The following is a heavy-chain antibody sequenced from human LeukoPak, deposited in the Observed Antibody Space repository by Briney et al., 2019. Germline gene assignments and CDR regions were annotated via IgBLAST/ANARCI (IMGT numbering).Heavy chain of an antibody. D-gene: IGHD6-13*01. CDR3: AKDFGAATDPYFFDY. Sequence: GGSLRLSCAASGFTFDDYTMHWVRQAPGKGLEWVSLISWDGGTTNYVDSVKGRFTISRDNSKNFLYMQMNSLRTKDTALYYCAKDFGAATDPYFFDYWGQGTLVTVSS. CDR2: ISWDGGTT. J-gene: IGHJ4*02. CDR1: GFTFDDYT. V-gene: IGHV3-43*01.